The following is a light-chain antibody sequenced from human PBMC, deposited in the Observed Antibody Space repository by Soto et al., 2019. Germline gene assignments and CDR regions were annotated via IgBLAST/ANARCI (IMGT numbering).Light chain of an antibody. J-gene: IGLJ3*02. V-gene: IGLV6-57*04. Sequence: VLTQPHSVSESPEKTVTISCTRSSGDIASNYVQWYQQRPGSAPTTVIFEDNQRPSGVPDRFSGSIDTSSNSASLTISGLKTEDEADYYCQSYDSSNPVVIGGGTKLTVL. CDR2: EDN. CDR3: QSYDSSNPVV. CDR1: SGDIASNY.